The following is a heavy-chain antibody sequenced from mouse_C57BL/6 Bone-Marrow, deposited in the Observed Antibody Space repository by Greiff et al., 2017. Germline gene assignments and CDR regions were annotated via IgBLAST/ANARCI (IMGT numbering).Heavy chain of an antibody. D-gene: IGHD1-1*01. Sequence: VQLQQPGAELVKPGASVKLSCKASGYTFTSYWMQWVKQRPGQGLEWIGEIDPSDSYTNYNQKFKGKATLTVDTSSSTAYMQLSSLTSEDSAVYYCARVGYYGSGIYYYAMDYWGQGTSVTVSS. J-gene: IGHJ4*01. CDR1: GYTFTSYW. V-gene: IGHV1-50*01. CDR2: IDPSDSYT. CDR3: ARVGYYGSGIYYYAMDY.